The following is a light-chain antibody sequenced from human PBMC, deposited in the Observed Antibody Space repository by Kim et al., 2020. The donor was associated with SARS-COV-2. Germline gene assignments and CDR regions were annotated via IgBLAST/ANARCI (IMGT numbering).Light chain of an antibody. J-gene: IGLJ3*02. CDR3: QVWDSSSDHWV. CDR1: NIGSNS. V-gene: IGLV3-21*04. Sequence: APGKTARITSGGNNIGSNSVHWYQQKPGQAPVLVIYYDSDRPSGIPERFSGSNSGNTATLTISRVEAGDEADYYWQVWDSSSDHWVFGGGTQLTVL. CDR2: YDS.